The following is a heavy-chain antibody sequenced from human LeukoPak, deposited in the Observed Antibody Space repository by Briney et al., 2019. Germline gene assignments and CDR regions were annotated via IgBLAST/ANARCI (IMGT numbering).Heavy chain of an antibody. CDR2: INHSGNI. Sequence: SETLSLTCAVSGGPFRGFLWSWIRQPPGKGLEWIGEINHSGNINYNPSLKSRVSVSVDTSKNQFSLRLSSVTAADTAVYYCARGASMVRGVRDFDYWGQGTLVTVSS. D-gene: IGHD3-10*01. J-gene: IGHJ4*02. V-gene: IGHV4-34*01. CDR1: GGPFRGFL. CDR3: ARGASMVRGVRDFDY.